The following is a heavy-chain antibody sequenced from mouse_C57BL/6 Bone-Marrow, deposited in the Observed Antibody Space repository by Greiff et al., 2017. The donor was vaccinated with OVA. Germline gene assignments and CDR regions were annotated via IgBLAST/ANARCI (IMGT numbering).Heavy chain of an antibody. CDR2: IRNKANGYTT. J-gene: IGHJ2*01. CDR3: ARLTEEDYFDY. Sequence: EVHLVESGGGLVQPGGSLSLSCAASGFTFTDYYMSWVRQPPGKALEWLGFIRNKANGYTTEYSASVKGRFTISRDNSQSILYLQMNALRAEDSATYYCARLTEEDYFDYWGQGTTLTVSS. V-gene: IGHV7-3*01. CDR1: GFTFTDYY.